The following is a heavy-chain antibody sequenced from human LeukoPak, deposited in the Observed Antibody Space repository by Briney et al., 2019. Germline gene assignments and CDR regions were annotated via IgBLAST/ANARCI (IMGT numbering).Heavy chain of an antibody. CDR1: EFTFNNYA. D-gene: IGHD6-13*01. Sequence: TGGSLRLSCAASEFTFNNYAMTWVRQAPGKGLEWVSAVSVGGGSTYYADSVKGRFTISRDNAKNSLYLQMNSLRAEDMAVYYCARVAGAWAAAGMGSAVDIWGQGTMVTVSS. V-gene: IGHV3-23*01. CDR2: VSVGGGST. CDR3: ARVAGAWAAAGMGSAVDI. J-gene: IGHJ3*02.